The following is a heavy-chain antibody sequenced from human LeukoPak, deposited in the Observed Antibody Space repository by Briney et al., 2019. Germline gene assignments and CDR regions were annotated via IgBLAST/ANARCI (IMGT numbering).Heavy chain of an antibody. CDR2: IYYSGST. Sequence: SETLSLTCTVSGGSISSGDYYWSRIRQPPGKGLEWIGYIYYSGSTYYNPSLKSRVTISVDTSKNQFSLKLSSVTAADTAVYYCARVSGYSYYFDYWGQGTLVTVSS. CDR1: GGSISSGDYY. D-gene: IGHD3-22*01. V-gene: IGHV4-30-4*01. J-gene: IGHJ4*02. CDR3: ARVSGYSYYFDY.